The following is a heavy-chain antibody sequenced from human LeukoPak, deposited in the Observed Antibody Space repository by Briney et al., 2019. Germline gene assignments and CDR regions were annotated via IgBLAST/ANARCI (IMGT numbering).Heavy chain of an antibody. D-gene: IGHD6-13*01. V-gene: IGHV4-4*02. CDR1: GGSISSSHW. J-gene: IGHJ4*02. Sequence: PSGTLSLTCAVSGGSISSSHWWSWVRQPPGKGLEWIGEIYHSGSTNYNPSLKSRVTISVDKSKNQFSLKLSSVTAADTAVYYCARDQPRSSWYYFDYWGQGTLVTVSS. CDR2: IYHSGST. CDR3: ARDQPRSSWYYFDY.